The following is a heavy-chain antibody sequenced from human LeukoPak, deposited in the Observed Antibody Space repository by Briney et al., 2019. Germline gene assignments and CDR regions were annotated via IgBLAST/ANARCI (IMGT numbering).Heavy chain of an antibody. V-gene: IGHV1-18*04. J-gene: IGHJ5*02. CDR3: ARTEVSWHNWFDP. CDR1: GYTFTGYY. D-gene: IGHD5-12*01. Sequence: ASVKVSCKASGYTFTGYYMHWVRQAPGQGLEWMGWISAYNGNTNYAQKLQGRVTMTTDTSTSTAYMELRSLRSDDTAVYYCARTEVSWHNWFDPWGQGTLVTVSS. CDR2: ISAYNGNT.